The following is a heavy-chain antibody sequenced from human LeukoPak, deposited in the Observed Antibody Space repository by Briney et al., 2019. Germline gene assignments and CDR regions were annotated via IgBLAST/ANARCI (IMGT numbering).Heavy chain of an antibody. Sequence: GGSLRLSCAASGFTFSSYAMSWVRQAPGKRLEWVSVIYSCGSTYYADSVKGRFTISRDNSKNTLYLQMNSLKTEDTAVYYCTRYGDYPFDYWGQGTLVTVSS. CDR3: TRYGDYPFDY. CDR2: IYSCGST. J-gene: IGHJ4*02. V-gene: IGHV3-53*01. D-gene: IGHD4-17*01. CDR1: GFTFSSYA.